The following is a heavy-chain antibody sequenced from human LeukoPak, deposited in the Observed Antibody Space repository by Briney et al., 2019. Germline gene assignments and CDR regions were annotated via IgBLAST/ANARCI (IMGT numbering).Heavy chain of an antibody. CDR2: IYYSGST. CDR1: GGSISSYY. CDR3: ARSVEGYCSGGSCYSYSYYMDV. J-gene: IGHJ6*03. V-gene: IGHV4-59*01. D-gene: IGHD2-15*01. Sequence: SETLSLTCAVSGGSISSYYWSWIRQPPGKGLEWIGYIYYSGSTNYNPSLKSRVTISVDTSKNQFSLKLSSVTAADTAVYYCARSVEGYCSGGSCYSYSYYMDVWGKGTTVTVSS.